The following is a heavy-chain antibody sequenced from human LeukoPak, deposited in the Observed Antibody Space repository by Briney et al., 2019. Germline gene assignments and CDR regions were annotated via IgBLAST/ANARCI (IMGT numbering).Heavy chain of an antibody. Sequence: SETLSLTCTVSGGSVSSGSYYWRWLRQPPGKGLEWNGYIYYSGSTNYNPSLKSRVTITVDTSKNQFSLKLSSVTAADTAVYYCARQVGGWYSGYDYEGYFALWGRGTLVTVSS. D-gene: IGHD5-12*01. V-gene: IGHV4-61*01. J-gene: IGHJ2*01. CDR2: IYYSGST. CDR1: GGSVSSGSYY. CDR3: ARQVGGWYSGYDYEGYFAL.